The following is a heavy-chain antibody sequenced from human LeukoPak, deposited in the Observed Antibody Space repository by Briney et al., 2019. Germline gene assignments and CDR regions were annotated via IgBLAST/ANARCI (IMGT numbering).Heavy chain of an antibody. Sequence: ASVTVSCKVSGYTLTELSMHWVRLAPGKGLVWMGGFDPEDGETIYAQKFQGRVTMTEDTSTDTAYMELSSLRSEDTAVYYCATQYCSGGSCYSGFDYWGQGTLVTVSS. V-gene: IGHV1-24*01. D-gene: IGHD2-15*01. CDR3: ATQYCSGGSCYSGFDY. CDR2: FDPEDGET. CDR1: GYTLTELS. J-gene: IGHJ4*02.